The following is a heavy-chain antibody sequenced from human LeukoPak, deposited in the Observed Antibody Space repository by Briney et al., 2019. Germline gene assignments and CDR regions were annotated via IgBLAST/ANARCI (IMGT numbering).Heavy chain of an antibody. Sequence: GASVKVPCKASGYTFIDNYMHWVRQAPGQGLEWMGWINPTSGGTNYAQNFQGRVTMTRGTSISTAYMELRRLRSDDTAVYYCAICSGGSCYPHGMDVWGQGTTVTVSS. D-gene: IGHD2-15*01. V-gene: IGHV1-2*02. CDR2: INPTSGGT. CDR3: AICSGGSCYPHGMDV. CDR1: GYTFIDNY. J-gene: IGHJ6*02.